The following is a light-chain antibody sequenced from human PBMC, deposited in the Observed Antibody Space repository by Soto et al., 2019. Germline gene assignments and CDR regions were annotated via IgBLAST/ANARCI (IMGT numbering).Light chain of an antibody. CDR2: LGS. V-gene: IGKV2-28*01. CDR3: MQAQQIPRT. J-gene: IGKJ1*01. CDR1: QSLLHITGETF. Sequence: DVVMTQPPLSLSVAPGQPASISCKSSQSLLHITGETFLFWYLQRPGQSPQLLIYLGSKRASGVSDRFSGSGSGTRFTLRISRVEAEDVGFYYCMQAQQIPRTFGQGTKVDIK.